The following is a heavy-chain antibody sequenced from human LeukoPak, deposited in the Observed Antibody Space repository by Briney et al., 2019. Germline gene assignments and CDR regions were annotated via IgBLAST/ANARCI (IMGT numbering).Heavy chain of an antibody. V-gene: IGHV4-61*02. CDR2: IYTSGST. Sequence: NPSETLSLTCTVSGNSISSGDNYWSWIRQPAGKGLEWIGRIYTSGSTNYNPSLKSRVTISGDTSKNQFSLKLSSVTAADTAVYYCARGAHPRYTLAARRLYNWFDPWGQGTLVTVSS. D-gene: IGHD6-6*01. J-gene: IGHJ5*02. CDR1: GNSISSGDNY. CDR3: ARGAHPRYTLAARRLYNWFDP.